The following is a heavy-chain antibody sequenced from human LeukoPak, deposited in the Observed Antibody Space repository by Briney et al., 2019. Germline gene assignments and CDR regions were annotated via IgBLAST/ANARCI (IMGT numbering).Heavy chain of an antibody. J-gene: IGHJ5*02. D-gene: IGHD2-8*01. CDR3: ASRILLAAS. V-gene: IGHV3-53*01. CDR2: IYSGGGT. Sequence: GGSLRLSCVAFGFTVSSNSMSWVRQAPGKGLEWVSVIYSGGGTFYADSVKGRFTISRDNSNNTLYLQMNSLRVEDTAVYYCASRILLAASWGQGTLVTVSS. CDR1: GFTVSSNS.